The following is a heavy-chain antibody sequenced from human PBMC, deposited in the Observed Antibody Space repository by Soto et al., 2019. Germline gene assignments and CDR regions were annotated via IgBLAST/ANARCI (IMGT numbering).Heavy chain of an antibody. CDR1: GSTFSSYW. V-gene: IGHV5-51*01. CDR2: IFPGDSDT. D-gene: IGHD3-10*01. CDR3: ARRRGSDFDY. J-gene: IGHJ4*02. Sequence: GGSLRLSCQGFGSTFSSYWIGWVRRVPGKGLEWMGIIFPGDSDTRYSPSFQGQVTISADKSISTAYLQWSSLRASDTAMYYCARRRGSDFDYWGQGTLVTVSS.